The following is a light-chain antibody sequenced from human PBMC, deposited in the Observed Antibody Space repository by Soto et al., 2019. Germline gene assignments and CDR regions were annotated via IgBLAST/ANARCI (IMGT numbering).Light chain of an antibody. V-gene: IGLV4-60*02. CDR3: ENWDSNTRV. CDR1: SGHSSYI. CDR2: LEGSGSY. J-gene: IGLJ3*02. Sequence: QSVLTQSSSASASLGSSVKITCTLSSGHSSYIIAWHQQQPGKAPRYLMKLEGSGSYNQGSGVPDRFSGSSSGADRYLTISNHQVEDEADYYCENWDSNTRVFGGGTKLTVL.